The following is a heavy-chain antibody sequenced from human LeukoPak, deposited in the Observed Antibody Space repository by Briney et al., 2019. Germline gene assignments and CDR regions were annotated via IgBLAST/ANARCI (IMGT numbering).Heavy chain of an antibody. V-gene: IGHV1-2*02. CDR2: INPNSGGT. CDR1: GYTFTGYY. Sequence: ASVKVSCKASGYTFTGYYMHWVRQAPGQGLEWMGWINPNSGGTNYAQKFQGRVTMTRDTSISTAYMELSRLRSDDTAVYYCASNNWNDDYDAFDIWGQGTMVTVSS. CDR3: ASNNWNDDYDAFDI. J-gene: IGHJ3*02. D-gene: IGHD1-1*01.